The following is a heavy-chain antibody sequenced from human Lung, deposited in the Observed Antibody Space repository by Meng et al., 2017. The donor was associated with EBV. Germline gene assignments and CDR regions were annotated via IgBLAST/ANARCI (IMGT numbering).Heavy chain of an antibody. D-gene: IGHD1-14*01. CDR3: SRDLAGSDDY. Sequence: EGQVVDPGGALVQPGGSLSLPCAACEFTLRSYWVHWVRQGPGKGPLWVSRINEDGTIKNYADSVKGRFTISRDNAKNTLYLQMTNLRAEDTAVYYCSRDLAGSDDYWGRGTLVTVSS. V-gene: IGHV3-74*01. J-gene: IGHJ4*02. CDR2: INEDGTIK. CDR1: EFTLRSYW.